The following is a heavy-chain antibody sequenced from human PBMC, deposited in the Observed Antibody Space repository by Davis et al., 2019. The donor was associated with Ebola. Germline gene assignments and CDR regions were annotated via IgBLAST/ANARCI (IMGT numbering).Heavy chain of an antibody. D-gene: IGHD2-21*02. CDR1: GFTFNSYG. J-gene: IGHJ6*03. Sequence: GESLKISCAASGFTFNSYGMHWVRQSPGKGLEWVAFLRYDEGIEYYADSVKGRFTISRDNSKSTLYLQMNSLRVEDTALYYCAKDTAGGSHYYYYMDVWGQGTTVTVSS. CDR3: AKDTAGGSHYYYYMDV. CDR2: LRYDEGIE. V-gene: IGHV3-30*02.